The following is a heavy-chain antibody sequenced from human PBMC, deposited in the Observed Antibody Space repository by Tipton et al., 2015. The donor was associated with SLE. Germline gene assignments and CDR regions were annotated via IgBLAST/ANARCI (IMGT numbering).Heavy chain of an antibody. D-gene: IGHD6-6*01. CDR1: GFTFTTYA. Sequence: SLRLSCAASGFTFTTYAMHWVRQAPGKGLEWVSTIYSGGSTFYADSVMGRFTISRQNSKSTVFLQMNSLRAEDTALYSCARGGDFSSSDYFALWGQGTLDAVSS. J-gene: IGHJ4*02. CDR3: ARGGDFSSSDYFAL. V-gene: IGHV3-23*03. CDR2: IYSGGST.